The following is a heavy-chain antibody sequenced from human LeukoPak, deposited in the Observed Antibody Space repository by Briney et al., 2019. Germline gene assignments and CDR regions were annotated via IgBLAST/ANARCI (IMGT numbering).Heavy chain of an antibody. Sequence: ASVKVSCKASGYTFTSYDINWVRQATGQGLEWMGWMNPNSGNTGYAQKFQGRVTMTRNTSISTAYMELSSLRSEDTAVYYCARRKRAVAGMALDYWGQGTLVTVSS. D-gene: IGHD6-19*01. CDR3: ARRKRAVAGMALDY. CDR1: GYTFTSYD. V-gene: IGHV1-8*01. CDR2: MNPNSGNT. J-gene: IGHJ4*02.